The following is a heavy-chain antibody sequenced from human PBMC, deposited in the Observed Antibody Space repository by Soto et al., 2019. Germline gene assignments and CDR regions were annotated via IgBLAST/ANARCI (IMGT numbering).Heavy chain of an antibody. D-gene: IGHD6-13*01. J-gene: IGHJ6*03. V-gene: IGHV4-59*02. CDR1: GDSVTSHY. CDR2: MHYTGFS. CDR3: ARGSSSNWRASYYMDV. Sequence: SETLSLTCSFSGDSVTSHYLTWIRQSPEKGLEWIGYMHYTGFSHCNPSLKSRLTISVDTSKNQFTLQLTSVTAADTAVYYCARGSSSNWRASYYMDVWGKGTTVTVSS.